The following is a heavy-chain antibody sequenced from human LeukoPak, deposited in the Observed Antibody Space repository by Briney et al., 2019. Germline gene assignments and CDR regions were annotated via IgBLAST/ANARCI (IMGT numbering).Heavy chain of an antibody. CDR1: GFTFSDYY. CDR2: IGSSGSTI. J-gene: IGHJ4*02. Sequence: PGGSLRLSCAASGFTFSDYYMSWIRQAPGKGLEWVSYIGSSGSTIYYADSVKGRFTISRDNAKNSLYLQMNSLRAEDTAVYYCARSRIAAASPVGYWGQGTLVTVSS. V-gene: IGHV3-11*04. D-gene: IGHD6-13*01. CDR3: ARSRIAAASPVGY.